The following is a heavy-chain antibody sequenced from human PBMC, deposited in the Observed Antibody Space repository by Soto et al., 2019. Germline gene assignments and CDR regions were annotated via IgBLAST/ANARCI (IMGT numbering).Heavy chain of an antibody. CDR3: ARDLKITVTSSYNYMDV. CDR2: ISAYKANS. Sequence: QVQLVQSGAEVKKPGASVKVSCKASGYTFNSYGISWVRQAPGQGLEWMGWISAYKANSNYAQKFQGRATMTTDTSTSTAYLELRSLRSDDTAVYYCARDLKITVTSSYNYMDVWGKGTTVTVSS. CDR1: GYTFNSYG. J-gene: IGHJ6*03. D-gene: IGHD4-4*01. V-gene: IGHV1-18*01.